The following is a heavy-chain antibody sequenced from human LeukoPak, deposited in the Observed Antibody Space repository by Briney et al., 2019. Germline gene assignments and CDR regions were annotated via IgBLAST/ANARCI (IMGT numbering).Heavy chain of an antibody. D-gene: IGHD2-15*01. CDR3: ASAWGYCSGGTCNWRY. CDR1: GFTSSSYW. V-gene: IGHV3-7*02. CDR2: IKQDGSEK. J-gene: IGHJ4*02. Sequence: PGGSLRLSCVASGFTSSSYWMSWVREAPGKGLEWVANIKQDGSEKNYVDSVKGRFTISRDNAKNSLYLQMNSLRDDDTAVYYCASAWGYCSGGTCNWRYWGQGTLVTVSS.